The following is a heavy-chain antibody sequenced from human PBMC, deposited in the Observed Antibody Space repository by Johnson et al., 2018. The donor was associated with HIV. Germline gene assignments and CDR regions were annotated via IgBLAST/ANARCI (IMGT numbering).Heavy chain of an antibody. CDR1: AFTFSRYA. Sequence: QVQLVESGGGVVQPGRSLRLSCAASAFTFSRYAMHWVRQAPGKGLEWLAVISYDGRNKYYGDYVKGRFNISRDNSKKKVFLQMNSLRHEETAVDYCVRDVGSSCWYDSLVTDMWGQGTMVTVST. CDR2: ISYDGRNK. CDR3: VRDVGSSCWYDSLVTDM. J-gene: IGHJ3*02. V-gene: IGHV3-30*04. D-gene: IGHD6-19*01.